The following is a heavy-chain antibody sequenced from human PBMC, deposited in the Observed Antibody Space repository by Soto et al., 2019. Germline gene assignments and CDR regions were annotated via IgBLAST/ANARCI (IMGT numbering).Heavy chain of an antibody. CDR1: GFTFSSYS. J-gene: IGHJ4*02. D-gene: IGHD1-26*01. CDR3: ARDTYSGSYPFDY. Sequence: EVQLVESGGGLVKPGGPLRLSCAASGFTFSSYSMNWVRQAPGKGLEWVSSISSSSSYIYYADSVKGRFTISRDNAKNSLYLQMNSLRAEDTAVYYCARDTYSGSYPFDYWGQGTLVTVSS. CDR2: ISSSSSYI. V-gene: IGHV3-21*01.